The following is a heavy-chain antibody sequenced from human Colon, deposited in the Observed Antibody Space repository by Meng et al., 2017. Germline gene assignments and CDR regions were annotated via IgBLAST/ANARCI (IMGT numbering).Heavy chain of an antibody. Sequence: QVQLQQWGAGLLKPSETLSLTCAVYGGSFSGYYWSWIRQPPGKGLEWIGEIKHSGSTNYNPSLKSRVTISVDTSKNQFSLKVSSVTAADTAVYYCARPHGCSSTSCPGPLDYWGQGTLVTVSS. V-gene: IGHV4-34*01. J-gene: IGHJ4*02. CDR2: IKHSGST. CDR3: ARPHGCSSTSCPGPLDY. CDR1: GGSFSGYY. D-gene: IGHD2-2*01.